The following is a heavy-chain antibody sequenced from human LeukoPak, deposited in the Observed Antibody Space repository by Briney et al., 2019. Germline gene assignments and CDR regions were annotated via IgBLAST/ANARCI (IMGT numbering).Heavy chain of an antibody. CDR1: GASISNYY. CDR3: ARLGNYHDF. Sequence: PSETLSLTCTVSGASISNYYWSWIRQTPEKGLEWMGHIHSSGGSSYYPPLKSRLTLSIDTSRNQLSLKLPFVTAADTAVYFCARLGNYHDFWGQGALVTVSS. CDR2: IHSSGGS. J-gene: IGHJ4*02. V-gene: IGHV4-4*09. D-gene: IGHD1-26*01.